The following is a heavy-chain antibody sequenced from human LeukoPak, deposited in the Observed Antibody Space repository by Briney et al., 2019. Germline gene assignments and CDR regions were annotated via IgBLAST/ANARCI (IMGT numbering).Heavy chain of an antibody. CDR2: ISYDGSNK. CDR1: GFTFSSYG. J-gene: IGHJ4*02. Sequence: GGSLRLSCAASGFTFSSYGMHWVRQAPDKGLEWVAVISYDGSNKYYADSVKGRFTISRDNSKNTLYLQMNSLRAEDTAVYYCARDRARIAASGTFDYWGQGTLVTVSS. V-gene: IGHV3-30*19. CDR3: ARDRARIAASGTFDY. D-gene: IGHD6-13*01.